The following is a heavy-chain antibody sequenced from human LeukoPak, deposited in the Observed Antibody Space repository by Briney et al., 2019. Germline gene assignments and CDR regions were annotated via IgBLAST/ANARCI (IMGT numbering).Heavy chain of an antibody. CDR1: GGSISSSSYY. D-gene: IGHD6-19*01. CDR2: IYYSGST. Sequence: PSETLSLTCTVSGGSISSSSYYWGWIRQPPGKGLEWIGSIYYSGSTYYNPSLKSRVTISVDTSKNQFSLKLSSVTAADTAVYYCARPIVSSGWPNDAFDIWGQGTMVTVSS. V-gene: IGHV4-39*01. J-gene: IGHJ3*02. CDR3: ARPIVSSGWPNDAFDI.